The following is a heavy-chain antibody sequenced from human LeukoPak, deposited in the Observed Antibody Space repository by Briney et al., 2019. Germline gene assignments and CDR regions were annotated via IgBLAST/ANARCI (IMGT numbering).Heavy chain of an antibody. CDR1: GFTFSCYW. D-gene: IGHD3-22*01. CDR3: ARDSGASLYYYDSSGYFL. Sequence: GGSLRLSCAASGFTFSCYWMHWVRQAPGKGLVWVSRINSDGSGASYADSVKGRFTISRDNAKNTLYLQMSSLRAEDTAVYYCARDSGASLYYYDSSGYFLWGQGTLVTVSS. J-gene: IGHJ4*02. V-gene: IGHV3-74*01. CDR2: INSDGSGA.